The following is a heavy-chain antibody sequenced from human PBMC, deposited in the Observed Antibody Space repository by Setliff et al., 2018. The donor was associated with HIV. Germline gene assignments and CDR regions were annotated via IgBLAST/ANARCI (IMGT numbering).Heavy chain of an antibody. J-gene: IGHJ4*02. Sequence: PGGSLRLSCAASGFTFSTYPMSWVRQAPGKGLEWVGFIRSKPYGETTHYASSVKGRFTISRDNSKSIAYLQMNSLKTEDTAVYYCTSIGRDMVRGVIPDYWGQGTLVTVSS. CDR2: IRSKPYGETT. D-gene: IGHD3-10*01. CDR3: TSIGRDMVRGVIPDY. CDR1: GFTFSTYP. V-gene: IGHV3-49*02.